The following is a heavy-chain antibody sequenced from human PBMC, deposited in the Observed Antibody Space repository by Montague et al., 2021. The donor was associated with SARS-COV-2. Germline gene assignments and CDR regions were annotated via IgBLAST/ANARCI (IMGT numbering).Heavy chain of an antibody. J-gene: IGHJ3*02. CDR1: GGPFSGYY. CDR3: ARGQVTIFGVLIMLPAAGALDI. V-gene: IGHV4-34*01. D-gene: IGHD3-3*01. Sequence: SETLSLTCAVYGGPFSGYYWSWIRQPPGKGLEWIGEVNHSGSTNYNPSLKSRVTISVDTSKNQLSLKMNSVSAADTAVYYCARGQVTIFGVLIMLPAAGALDIWGRGTMVSVSS. CDR2: VNHSGST.